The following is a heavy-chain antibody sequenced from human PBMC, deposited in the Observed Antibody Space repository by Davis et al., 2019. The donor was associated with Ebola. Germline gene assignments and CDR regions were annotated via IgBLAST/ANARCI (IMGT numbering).Heavy chain of an antibody. CDR3: AREVGDGGNGGYYYYGMDV. Sequence: AASVKVSCKASGGTFSSYAISWVRQAPGQGLEWMGRIIPILGIANYAQKFQGRVTITADESTSTAYMELSSLRSEDTAVYYCAREVGDGGNGGYYYYGMDVWGQGTTVTVSS. J-gene: IGHJ6*02. D-gene: IGHD4-23*01. V-gene: IGHV1-69*04. CDR2: IIPILGIA. CDR1: GGTFSSYA.